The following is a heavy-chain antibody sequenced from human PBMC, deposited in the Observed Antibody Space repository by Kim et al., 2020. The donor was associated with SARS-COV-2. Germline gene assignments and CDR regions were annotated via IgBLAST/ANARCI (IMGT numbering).Heavy chain of an antibody. CDR2: VKSKTDGGTT. Sequence: GGSLRLSCAASGFTFSNAWMSWVRQAPGKGLEWVGRVKSKTDGGTTDYAAPVKGRFTISREDSKNTLYLQMNSLQTEDTAVYYCTTLTAVRAASDAYLDNENGISTTTGNDPTNRKYQKTSRSSNETAIDYYANAFVVVQAGRDAFWGQGTLVTVSS. CDR3: TTLTAVRAASDAYLDNENGISTTTGNDPTNRKYQKTSRSSNETAIDYYANAFVVVQAGRDAF. CDR1: GFTFSNAW. V-gene: IGHV3-15*01. D-gene: IGHD6-13*01. J-gene: IGHJ4*02.